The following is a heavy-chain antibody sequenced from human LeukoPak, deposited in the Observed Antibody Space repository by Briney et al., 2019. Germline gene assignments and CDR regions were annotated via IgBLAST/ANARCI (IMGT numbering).Heavy chain of an antibody. D-gene: IGHD3-16*01. CDR1: GGSISSYY. V-gene: IGHV4-59*08. J-gene: IGHJ4*02. CDR3: ARHRGGGPVRFDY. Sequence: SETLSLTCTVSGGSISSYYWSWIRQPPGKGLEWIGYVYYTGSTNYNPSLKSRVTISIDTSKNQFSLKLSSVTAADTAVYYCARHRGGGPVRFDYWGQGTLVTVSS. CDR2: VYYTGST.